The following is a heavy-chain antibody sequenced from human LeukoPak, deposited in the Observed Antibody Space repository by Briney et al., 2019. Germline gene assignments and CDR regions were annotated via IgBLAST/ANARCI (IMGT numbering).Heavy chain of an antibody. Sequence: GRSLRLSCAASGFTFSSYAMHWVRQAPGKGLEWVAVISYDGSNKYYADSVKGRFTISRDNSKNTLYLQMNSLRAEDTAVYYCAKDGFSANGIWDAFDIWGQGTRVTVS. J-gene: IGHJ3*02. CDR1: GFTFSSYA. V-gene: IGHV3-30*04. D-gene: IGHD1-1*01. CDR3: AKDGFSANGIWDAFDI. CDR2: ISYDGSNK.